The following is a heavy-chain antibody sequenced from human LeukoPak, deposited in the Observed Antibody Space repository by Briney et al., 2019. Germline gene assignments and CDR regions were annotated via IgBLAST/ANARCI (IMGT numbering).Heavy chain of an antibody. J-gene: IGHJ3*01. CDR1: GFTFSSYA. CDR2: IRGSGDST. V-gene: IGHV3-23*01. D-gene: IGHD3-10*01. CDR3: AKDPGYYGSGHFDF. Sequence: GGSLRLSCAASGFTFSSYAMSWVRQAPGKGLEWVSTIRGSGDSTYYADSVTGRFTISRDNSKNTLYLKMNSLRAEDTAVYYCAKDPGYYGSGHFDFWGQGTMVTVSS.